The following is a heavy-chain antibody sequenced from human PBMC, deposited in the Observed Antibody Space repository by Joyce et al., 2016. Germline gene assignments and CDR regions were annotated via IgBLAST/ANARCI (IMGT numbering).Heavy chain of an antibody. J-gene: IGHJ2*01. CDR2: ISSSGRTT. Sequence: EVQLVESGGGLVQPGGSLRLSCAASGFSFSSYEMNWVRQAPGKGLEWVSYISSSGRTTYYADSVKGRFTVFRDNAKNSLYLQMNSLTAEDTALYYCVRDGYGDLPGYYWYLDLWGRGTLVTVSS. CDR1: GFSFSSYE. D-gene: IGHD4-17*01. V-gene: IGHV3-48*03. CDR3: VRDGYGDLPGYYWYLDL.